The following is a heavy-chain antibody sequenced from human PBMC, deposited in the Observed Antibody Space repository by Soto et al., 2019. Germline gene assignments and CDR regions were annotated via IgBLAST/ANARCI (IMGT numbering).Heavy chain of an antibody. J-gene: IGHJ5*01. D-gene: IGHD6-13*01. CDR2: ISAYNGNT. CDR3: ARALTLNIAAAGTRFDP. CDR1: GYTFASDR. Sequence: ASVWVYCEASGYTFASDRSSWVRQAPGQGLEWMGWISAYNGNTNYAQKLQGRVTMTTDTSTSTAYMELRSLRSDDTAVYYCARALTLNIAAAGTRFDPWGRGTLVTVSS. V-gene: IGHV1-18*01.